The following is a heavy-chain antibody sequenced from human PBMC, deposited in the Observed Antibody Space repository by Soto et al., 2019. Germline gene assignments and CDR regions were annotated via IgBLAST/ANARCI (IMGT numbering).Heavy chain of an antibody. V-gene: IGHV3-66*01. CDR1: GFTVSSIY. D-gene: IGHD1-26*01. Sequence: GGSLRLSCAASGFTVSSIYMSWVRQAPGKGLEWVSLIYSGGSTYYADSVKGRFTISRDNSMNTLYLQMDRLRAEDTAVYYCATGWDPNWFDPWGQGTLVTVSS. CDR3: ATGWDPNWFDP. J-gene: IGHJ5*02. CDR2: IYSGGST.